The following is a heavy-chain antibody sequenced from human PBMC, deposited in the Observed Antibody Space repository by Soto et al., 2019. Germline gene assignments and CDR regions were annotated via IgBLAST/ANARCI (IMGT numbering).Heavy chain of an antibody. J-gene: IGHJ4*02. Sequence: EVQLLESGGGLVQPGGSLRLSWAASGFTFSSYAMSWVRRARGKGLEWVSAISGSGGSTYYADSVKGRFTISRDNSKNTLYLQMNSLRAEDTAVYYCAKEELERQGSGFDYWGQGTLVNVSS. CDR3: AKEELERQGSGFDY. CDR2: ISGSGGST. V-gene: IGHV3-23*01. CDR1: GFTFSSYA. D-gene: IGHD1-1*01.